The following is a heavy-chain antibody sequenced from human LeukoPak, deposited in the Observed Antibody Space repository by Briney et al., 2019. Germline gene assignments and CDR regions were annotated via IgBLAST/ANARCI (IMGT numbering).Heavy chain of an antibody. V-gene: IGHV3-23*01. Sequence: GGSLRLSCAASGFTFSSYAMSWVRQAPGRGLEWVSAISGSGGSTYYADSVKGRFTISRDNSKNTLYLQMNSLRAEDTAIYYCAKGVRFLDWFFDYWGQGTLVTVSS. J-gene: IGHJ4*02. CDR3: AKGVRFLDWFFDY. CDR2: ISGSGGST. CDR1: GFTFSSYA. D-gene: IGHD3-3*01.